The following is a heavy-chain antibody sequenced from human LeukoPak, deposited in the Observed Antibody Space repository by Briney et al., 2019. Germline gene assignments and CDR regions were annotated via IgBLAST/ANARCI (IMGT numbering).Heavy chain of an antibody. D-gene: IGHD4-17*01. CDR3: ARDKFTVTTAFGY. Sequence: GGSLRLSCAASGVTVSSYAMGWVRQAPGKGLEWVSAIGGGGTLYYADSVKGRFTISRDNAKNTLYLQMNSLRAEDTAVYYCARDKFTVTTAFGYWGQGTLVTVSS. CDR1: GVTVSSYA. CDR2: IGGGGTL. V-gene: IGHV3-23*01. J-gene: IGHJ4*02.